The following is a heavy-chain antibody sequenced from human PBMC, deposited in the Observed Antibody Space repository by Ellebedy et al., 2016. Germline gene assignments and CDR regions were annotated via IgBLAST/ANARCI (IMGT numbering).Heavy chain of an antibody. Sequence: SETLSLTCTVSGGSIGNYYWNWIRQSPGKGLEWIGYSHYSGATSYNPSLQSRVTVTVDTSKNQFSLKLSSMSAADTAVYYCAKWCSSENCNNAFEIWGQGTMVTVSS. V-gene: IGHV4-59*01. D-gene: IGHD2-2*01. CDR3: AKWCSSENCNNAFEI. CDR1: GGSIGNYY. CDR2: SHYSGAT. J-gene: IGHJ3*02.